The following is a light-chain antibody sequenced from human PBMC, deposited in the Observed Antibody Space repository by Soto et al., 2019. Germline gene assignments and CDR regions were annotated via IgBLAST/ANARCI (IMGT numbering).Light chain of an antibody. V-gene: IGKV3-20*01. Sequence: EIVLTQSPGTLSLSPGERATLSCRASQSVSSSYLAWYQQKPGQAPRLLIYGSSSRATGIPDRFSGSGSGTDFTLTISRLEPEDFAVYYCQQYGSSPVTFGQWTKLEIK. CDR3: QQYGSSPVT. J-gene: IGKJ2*01. CDR1: QSVSSSY. CDR2: GSS.